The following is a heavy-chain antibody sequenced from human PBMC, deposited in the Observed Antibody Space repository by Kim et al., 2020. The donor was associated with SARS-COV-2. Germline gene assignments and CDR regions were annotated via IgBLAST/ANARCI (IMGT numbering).Heavy chain of an antibody. D-gene: IGHD3-10*01. Sequence: VKSRFTISRDNAKNSLYLQMNSLRAEDTAVYYCARDCHGSGSYPPNWFDPWGQGTLVTVSS. J-gene: IGHJ5*02. V-gene: IGHV3-21*01. CDR3: ARDCHGSGSYPPNWFDP.